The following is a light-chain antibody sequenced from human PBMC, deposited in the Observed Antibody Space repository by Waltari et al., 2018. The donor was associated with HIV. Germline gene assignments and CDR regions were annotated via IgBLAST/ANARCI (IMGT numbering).Light chain of an antibody. CDR1: HSVTNF. CDR3: QQRSNWPS. CDR2: DAS. Sequence: EIVLTQSPGTLSLSPGERATLSCRASHSVTNFLAWYQQKPGQAPRLLIYDASTRAAGSPARFSGSGSGTDFTLTISILEPEDFAVYYCQQRSNWPSFGQGTRLDI. J-gene: IGKJ2*03. V-gene: IGKV3-11*01.